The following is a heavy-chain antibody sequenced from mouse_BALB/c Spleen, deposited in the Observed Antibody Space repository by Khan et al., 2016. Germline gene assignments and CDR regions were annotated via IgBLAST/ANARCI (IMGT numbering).Heavy chain of an antibody. CDR2: VNPSNDYT. CDR1: GYTFTSYT. J-gene: IGHJ2*01. Sequence: QVQLKQSGAELARPGASVKMSCKASGYTFTSYTMFWVKQRPGQGLEWLGYVNPSNDYTDYNQKFKDKATLTADKSPSTAYMQLNSLTSEDSAVYYCAREGWLVGFFDYWGQGTTLTVSS. CDR3: AREGWLVGFFDY. V-gene: IGHV1-4*01. D-gene: IGHD1-1*01.